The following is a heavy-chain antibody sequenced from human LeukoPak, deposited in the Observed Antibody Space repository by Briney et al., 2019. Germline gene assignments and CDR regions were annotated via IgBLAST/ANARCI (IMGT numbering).Heavy chain of an antibody. V-gene: IGHV4-59*01. CDR1: GGSISSYY. J-gene: IGHJ4*02. CDR2: IYYSGST. Sequence: PSETLSLTCTVSGGSISSYYWSWIRQPPGKGLEWFGYIYYSGSTNYNPSLKSRVTISVDTSKNQFSLKLSSVTAADTAVYYCARDDYGDYFDYWGQGTLVTVSS. CDR3: ARDDYGDYFDY. D-gene: IGHD4-17*01.